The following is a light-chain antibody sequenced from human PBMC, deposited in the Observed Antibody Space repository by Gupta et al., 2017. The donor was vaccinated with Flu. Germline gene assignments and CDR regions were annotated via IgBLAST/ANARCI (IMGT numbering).Light chain of an antibody. J-gene: IGLJ1*01. Sequence: QSALTQPASVSGSPGQPITISCTGSSSDVGGYNYVSWYQQHPGKAPKLIIYEVNYRPSGDYKRFSGSKSGNTASLTISGLRGEDEADYYCSSYTSSGTRLFGTGTSVTVL. V-gene: IGLV2-14*01. CDR1: SSDVGGYNY. CDR3: SSYTSSGTRL. CDR2: EVN.